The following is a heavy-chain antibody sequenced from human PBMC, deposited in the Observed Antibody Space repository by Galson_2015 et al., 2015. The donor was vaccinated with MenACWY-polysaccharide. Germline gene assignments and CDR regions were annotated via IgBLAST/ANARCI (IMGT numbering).Heavy chain of an antibody. Sequence: SLRLSCAASGFTFSSYDFNWVRQAPGKGLEWISCIDTSGTSIYYADSVRGRFTISRDNAKSSLYLQMNSLRAEDTALYYCAREDLNCGGDCFSTWGQGTLVTVSS. CDR2: IDTSGTSI. CDR1: GFTFSSYD. CDR3: AREDLNCGGDCFST. J-gene: IGHJ5*02. V-gene: IGHV3-48*03. D-gene: IGHD2-21*02.